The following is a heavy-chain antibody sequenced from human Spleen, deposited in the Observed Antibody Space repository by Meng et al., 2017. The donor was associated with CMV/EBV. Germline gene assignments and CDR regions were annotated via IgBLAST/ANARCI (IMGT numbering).Heavy chain of an antibody. V-gene: IGHV2-26*01. CDR2: IFSNDEK. CDR3: AHLPFSGDYNARLHYFPY. CDR1: GFSLSNARMG. D-gene: IGHD3-22*01. J-gene: IGHJ4*02. Sequence: SGPTLVKPTETLTLTCTVSGFSLSNARMGVSWIRQPPGKALEWLAHIFSNDEKSYSTSLKSRLTISKDTSKNQVVLTLTNVDPVDTATYHCAHLPFSGDYNARLHYFPYWGQGTLVTVSS.